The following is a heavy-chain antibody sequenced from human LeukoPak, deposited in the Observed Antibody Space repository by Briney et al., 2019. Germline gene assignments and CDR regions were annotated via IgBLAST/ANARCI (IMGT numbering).Heavy chain of an antibody. CDR2: IWYDGSNK. V-gene: IGHV3-33*01. J-gene: IGHJ4*02. CDR1: GFTFRSYG. CDR3: ARYGSGSTIDY. D-gene: IGHD3-10*01. Sequence: QPGRSLRLSCAASGFTFRSYGMHWVRQAPGKGLEWVAVIWYDGSNKYYADSVKGRFTISRDNSKNTLYLQMNSLRAEDTAVYYCARYGSGSTIDYWGQGTLVTVSS.